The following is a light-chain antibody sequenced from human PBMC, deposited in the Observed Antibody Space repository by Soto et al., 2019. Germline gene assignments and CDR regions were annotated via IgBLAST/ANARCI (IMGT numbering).Light chain of an antibody. J-gene: IGKJ1*01. CDR1: QNVDSNY. CDR2: GAS. CDR3: QQYGSLSWT. Sequence: EIVLTQSPGTLSLSPGERATLSCRASQNVDSNYLAWYQQKPGQAPRIIIFGASGRATGIPDRFSCSGSGTEFTLTISRLEPEDFAAYYCQQYGSLSWTFGQGTKVEIK. V-gene: IGKV3-20*01.